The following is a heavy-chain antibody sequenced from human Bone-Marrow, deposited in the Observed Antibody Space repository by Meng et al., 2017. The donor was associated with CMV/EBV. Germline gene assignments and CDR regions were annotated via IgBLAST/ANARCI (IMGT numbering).Heavy chain of an antibody. CDR2: IDGSGRRT. J-gene: IGHJ3*02. CDR1: GFTFISYA. D-gene: IGHD2-2*01. CDR3: TKDGGYSRSNNWYAAFDI. Sequence: GESLKISCAASGFTFISYAMTWVRQAPGKGLEWVASIDGSGRRTYYADSVKGRFTISRDNSKNTLSLQMNSLRAEDTAVYYCTKDGGYSRSNNWYAAFDIWGRGTMVTGSS. V-gene: IGHV3-23*01.